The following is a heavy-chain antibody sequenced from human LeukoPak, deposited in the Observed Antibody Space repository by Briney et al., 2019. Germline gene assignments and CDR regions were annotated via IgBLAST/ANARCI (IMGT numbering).Heavy chain of an antibody. CDR2: IYYSGST. V-gene: IGHV4-39*07. CDR3: ARGPSIAAAGGNFDY. CDR1: GGSISSSSYY. J-gene: IGHJ4*02. D-gene: IGHD6-13*01. Sequence: PSETLSLTCTVSGGSISSSSYYWGWIRQPPGKGLEWIGSIYYSGSTYYNPSLISGVTISVDTSRNQFSLKLSSVTAADTAVYYCARGPSIAAAGGNFDYWGQGTLVTVSS.